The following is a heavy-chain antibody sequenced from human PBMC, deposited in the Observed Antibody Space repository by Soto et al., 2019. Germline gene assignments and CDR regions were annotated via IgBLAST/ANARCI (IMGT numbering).Heavy chain of an antibody. CDR2: IIPIFGPA. J-gene: IGHJ6*02. CDR1: GRTFSSHS. CDR3: ATGSFTSTGGRIGYHYNAMDV. D-gene: IGHD2-2*01. V-gene: IGHV1-69*01. Sequence: QVQLVQSGAEVKKPGSSVKVSCKPSGRTFSSHSINWVRQAPGQGLEWMGGIIPIFGPANFAKKFQGRVTITADESTTTAYMELSSLRSEDTAVYYCATGSFTSTGGRIGYHYNAMDVWGQGTTVTVSS.